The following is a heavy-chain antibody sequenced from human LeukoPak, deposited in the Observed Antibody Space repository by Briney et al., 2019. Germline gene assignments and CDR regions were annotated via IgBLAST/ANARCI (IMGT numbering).Heavy chain of an antibody. J-gene: IGHJ3*02. CDR3: AKGIEFIAARPDAFDI. D-gene: IGHD6-6*01. CDR2: IRYDGSNI. V-gene: IGHV3-30*02. Sequence: GGSLRLSCAASGFTFSGYGMHWVRQAPGKGLEWVAFIRYDGSNIHYADSVKGRFTISRDNSKNTLYLQMNSLRAEDTAVYYCAKGIEFIAARPDAFDIWGQGTMVTVSS. CDR1: GFTFSGYG.